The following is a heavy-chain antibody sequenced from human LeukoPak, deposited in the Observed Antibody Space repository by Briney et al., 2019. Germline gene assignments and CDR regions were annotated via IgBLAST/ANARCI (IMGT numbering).Heavy chain of an antibody. CDR2: IYYSGST. CDR3: ASGGTTDAFDI. J-gene: IGHJ3*02. Sequence: SETLSLTCTVSGGSISSGGYYWSWIRQHPGKGLEWIGYIYYSGSTYYNPSLKSRVTISVDTSKNQFSLKLSSVAAADTAVYYCASGGTTDAFDIWGQGTMVTVSS. V-gene: IGHV4-30-4*08. CDR1: GGSISSGGYY. D-gene: IGHD2-15*01.